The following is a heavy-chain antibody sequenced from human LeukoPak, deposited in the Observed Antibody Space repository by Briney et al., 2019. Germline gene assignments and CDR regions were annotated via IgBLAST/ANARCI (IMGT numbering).Heavy chain of an antibody. V-gene: IGHV1-2*02. J-gene: IGHJ5*02. Sequence: GASVKVSCKASGYTFTSYAMNWVRQAPGQGLEWMGWINPNSGGTNYAQKFQGRVTMTRDTSISTAYMELSRLRSDDTAVYYCARSRPRITMIVVDQYNWFDPWGQGTLVTVSS. CDR3: ARSRPRITMIVVDQYNWFDP. CDR2: INPNSGGT. D-gene: IGHD3-22*01. CDR1: GYTFTSYA.